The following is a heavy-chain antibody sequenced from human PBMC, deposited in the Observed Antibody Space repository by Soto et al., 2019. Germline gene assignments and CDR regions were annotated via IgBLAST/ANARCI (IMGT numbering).Heavy chain of an antibody. CDR3: ARGGRGYSSAPRYYFDY. CDR2: IIPIFATV. Sequence: QVQLVQSGSEVKKPGSSVKVSCKASGGSFSSNPISWVRQAPGQGLEWMAGIIPIFATVHYAQKFQGRVTITADESTSTEYMELTSLRSDDTAVYFCARGGRGYSSAPRYYFDYWGQGTLVTVSS. V-gene: IGHV1-69*01. J-gene: IGHJ4*02. CDR1: GGSFSSNP. D-gene: IGHD5-18*01.